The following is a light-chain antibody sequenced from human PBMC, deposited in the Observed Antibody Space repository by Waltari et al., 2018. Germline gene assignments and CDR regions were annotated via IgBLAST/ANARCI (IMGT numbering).Light chain of an antibody. Sequence: QSALTQPASVSGSPGQSVTISCTETASDVGTYKSVSWYQQHPGKGPKHILSGGSSRFSGSKSGNTASLTLSGVQSEDEAHYYCCSYAGSGPWVFGGGTKLTVL. CDR3: CSYAGSGPWV. CDR2: GGS. J-gene: IGLJ3*02. V-gene: IGLV2-23*01. CDR1: ASDVGTYKS.